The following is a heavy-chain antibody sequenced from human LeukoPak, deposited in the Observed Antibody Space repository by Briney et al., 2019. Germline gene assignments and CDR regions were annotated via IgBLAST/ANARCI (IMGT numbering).Heavy chain of an antibody. J-gene: IGHJ4*02. V-gene: IGHV3-48*03. CDR2: TARSGGDI. Sequence: GGSLRLSCVVSVFTSSRYEMHWVRQSPGKGLEWVSYTARSGGDIHYAPSVRGRFTISSDPAENSVFLQMNNLRAEHTAVSYCPRGRILGLEPFFDLWGQGTLVTVSS. CDR1: VFTSSRYE. D-gene: IGHD1-14*01. CDR3: PRGRILGLEPFFDL.